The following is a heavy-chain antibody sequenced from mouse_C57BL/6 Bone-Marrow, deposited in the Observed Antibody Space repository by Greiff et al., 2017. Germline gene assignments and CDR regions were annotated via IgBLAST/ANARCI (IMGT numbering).Heavy chain of an antibody. CDR3: ARRSGAFYYAMDY. Sequence: QVQLQQPGAELVKPGASVKMSCKASGYTFTSYWITWVKQRPGQGLEWIGDIYPGSGSTNYNEKFKSKATLTVDTSSSTAYMQLSSLTSEDSAVYCCARRSGAFYYAMDYWGQGTSVTVSS. V-gene: IGHV1-55*01. CDR1: GYTFTSYW. J-gene: IGHJ4*01. D-gene: IGHD4-1*01. CDR2: IYPGSGST.